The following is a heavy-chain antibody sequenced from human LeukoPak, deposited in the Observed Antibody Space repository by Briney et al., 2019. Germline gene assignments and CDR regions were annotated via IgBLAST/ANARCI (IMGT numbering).Heavy chain of an antibody. J-gene: IGHJ5*02. CDR2: INPNSAGT. V-gene: IGHV1-2*02. D-gene: IGHD2-2*01. Sequence: ASVKLSCKTSGYTFTAYSIHWVRQAPGQGLEWMGWINPNSAGTNYAQSFQGRVTMTRDTSISTGYMELSNLTSDDTAVYYCAIRIVSAAPGSWGQGTLVTVSS. CDR1: GYTFTAYS. CDR3: AIRIVSAAPGS.